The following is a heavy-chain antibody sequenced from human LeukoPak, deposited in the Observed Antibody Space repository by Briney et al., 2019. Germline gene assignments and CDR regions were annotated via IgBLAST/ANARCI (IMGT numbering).Heavy chain of an antibody. V-gene: IGHV3-21*01. CDR2: ISSNTDYI. Sequence: KPGGSLRLSCAASGFGFRSYTMNWVRQAPGKGLEWVSSISSNTDYIHYADSVKGRFTISRDNAKSSLYLQMHSLRAEDTAVYYCARDGDFWLGYYDLWGQGTLVTVSS. CDR3: ARDGDFWLGYYDL. J-gene: IGHJ4*02. D-gene: IGHD3-3*01. CDR1: GFGFRSYT.